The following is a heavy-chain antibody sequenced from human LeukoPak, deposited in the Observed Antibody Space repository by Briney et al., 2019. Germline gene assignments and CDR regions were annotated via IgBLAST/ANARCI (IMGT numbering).Heavy chain of an antibody. CDR1: GYSISSGYY. D-gene: IGHD1-26*01. J-gene: IGHJ6*03. CDR3: ARVGSGSYYHYYYYMDV. Sequence: TSETLSLTCTVSGYSISSGYYWGWIRQPPGKGLEWIGSIYHSGSTYYNPSLKSRVTISVDTSKNRFSLKLSSVTAADTAVYYCARVGSGSYYHYYYYMDVWGKGTTVTVSS. V-gene: IGHV4-38-2*02. CDR2: IYHSGST.